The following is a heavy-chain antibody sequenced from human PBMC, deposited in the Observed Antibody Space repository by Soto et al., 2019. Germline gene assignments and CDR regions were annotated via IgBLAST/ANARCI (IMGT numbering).Heavy chain of an antibody. CDR2: INPNSGGT. D-gene: IGHD3-3*01. CDR1: GYTFTGYY. J-gene: IGHJ4*02. V-gene: IGHV1-2*02. CDR3: ARAMEYYDFWSGYPPGYFDY. Sequence: EASVKVSCKASGYTFTGYYMHWVRQAPGQGLEWMGWINPNSGGTNYAQKFQGRVTMTRDTSISTAYMELSRLRSDDTAVYYCARAMEYYDFWSGYPPGYFDYWGQGTLVTVSS.